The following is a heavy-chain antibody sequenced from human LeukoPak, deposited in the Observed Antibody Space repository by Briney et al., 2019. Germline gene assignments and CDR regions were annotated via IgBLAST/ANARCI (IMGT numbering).Heavy chain of an antibody. J-gene: IGHJ6*03. V-gene: IGHV3-48*03. CDR1: GFTFSSYE. D-gene: IGHD2-2*01. CDR2: MSSSGSTI. CDR3: ARVPRYCSSTSCLYYYYMDV. Sequence: GGSLRLSCAASGFTFSSYEMNWVRQAPGKGLEWVSYMSSSGSTIYYADSVKGRFTISRDNAKNSLYLQMNSLRAEDTAVYYCARVPRYCSSTSCLYYYYMDVWGKGTTVTVSS.